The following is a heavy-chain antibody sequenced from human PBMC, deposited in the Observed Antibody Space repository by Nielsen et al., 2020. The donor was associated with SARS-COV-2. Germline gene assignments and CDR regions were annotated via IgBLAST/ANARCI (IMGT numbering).Heavy chain of an antibody. D-gene: IGHD4-17*01. CDR2: INWNGGST. CDR1: GFTFDDYG. CDR3: AAARNDNPATYGDYRYNWFDP. J-gene: IGHJ5*02. V-gene: IGHV3-20*01. Sequence: GESLKISCAASGFTFDDYGMSWVRQAPGKGLEWVSGINWNGGSTGYADSVKGRFTISRDNAKNSLYLQMNSLRAEDTALYHCAAARNDNPATYGDYRYNWFDPWGQGTLVTVSS.